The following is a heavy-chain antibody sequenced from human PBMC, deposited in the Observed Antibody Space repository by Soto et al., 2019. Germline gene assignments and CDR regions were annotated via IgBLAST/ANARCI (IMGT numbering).Heavy chain of an antibody. J-gene: IGHJ5*02. CDR2: ISAYNGNT. CDR3: ARGSAPAAMDELRNWFYP. Sequence: GASVKVSCKASGYTFTSYGISWVRQAPGQGLEWMGWISAYNGNTNYAQKLQGRVTMTTDTSTSTAYMELRSLRSDDTAVYYCARGSAPAAMDELRNWFYPWGQGTLVTVSS. CDR1: GYTFTSYG. V-gene: IGHV1-18*01. D-gene: IGHD2-2*01.